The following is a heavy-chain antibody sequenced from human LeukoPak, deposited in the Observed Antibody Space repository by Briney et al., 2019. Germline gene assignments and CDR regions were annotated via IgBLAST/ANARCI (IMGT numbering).Heavy chain of an antibody. Sequence: ASVKVSCKASGYTFTSYYMHWVRQAPGQGLEWMGWINPNSGGTNYAQKFQGRVTMTRDTSISTAYMELSRLRSDDTAVYYCARDQDRCGWGENWFDRWGQGTLVTVSS. D-gene: IGHD6-19*01. V-gene: IGHV1-2*02. CDR2: INPNSGGT. CDR3: ARDQDRCGWGENWFDR. CDR1: GYTFTSYY. J-gene: IGHJ5*02.